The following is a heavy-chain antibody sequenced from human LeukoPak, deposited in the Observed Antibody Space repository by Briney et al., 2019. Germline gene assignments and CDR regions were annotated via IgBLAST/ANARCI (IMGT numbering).Heavy chain of an antibody. J-gene: IGHJ4*02. D-gene: IGHD2-21*02. CDR1: GFTFSSYA. CDR3: AKGCGATCYSDFDS. CDR2: ISGDGGST. V-gene: IGHV3-23*01. Sequence: SGGSLRLSCAASGFTFSSYAMAWVRQAPRKGLDWVSTISGDGGSTFYAHSVMGRFTISRDRSENTLYLQMNSLRVEDTAVYYCAKGCGATCYSDFDSWGQGILVTVSS.